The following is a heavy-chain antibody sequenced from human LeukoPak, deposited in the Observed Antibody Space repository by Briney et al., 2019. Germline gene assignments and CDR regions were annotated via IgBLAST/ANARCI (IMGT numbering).Heavy chain of an antibody. Sequence: PGGSLRLSCAASGFTVSNNYMSWVRQAPGKGPEWVARIKDKGGGGTIDYAASVRGRFTISRDDSRDAVYLQMNSLIVDDSAVYYCTTDPRYWGQGTLVTVSS. CDR2: IKDKGGGGTI. J-gene: IGHJ4*02. CDR3: TTDPRY. CDR1: GFTVSNNY. V-gene: IGHV3-15*01.